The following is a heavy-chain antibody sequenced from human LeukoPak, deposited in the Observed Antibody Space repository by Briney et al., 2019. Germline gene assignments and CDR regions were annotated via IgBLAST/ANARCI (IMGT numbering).Heavy chain of an antibody. J-gene: IGHJ4*02. CDR1: GGSITSISYY. CDR2: IFYSGST. Sequence: PSETLSLTCTVSGGSITSISYYWSWIRQPPGKGLEWIGYIFYSGSTNYNPSLKSRVTMSVDTSKNQFSLKLSSVTAADTAVYYCARHFRPDSSGWYGLDYWGQGTLVTVSS. V-gene: IGHV4-61*05. CDR3: ARHFRPDSSGWYGLDY. D-gene: IGHD6-19*01.